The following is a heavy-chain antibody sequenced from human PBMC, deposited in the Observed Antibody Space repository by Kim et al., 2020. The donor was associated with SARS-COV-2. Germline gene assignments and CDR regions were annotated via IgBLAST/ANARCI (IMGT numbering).Heavy chain of an antibody. V-gene: IGHV4-39*01. CDR3: ARLYDYSNHWPGDY. Sequence: SETLSLTCTVSGGSISSSSYYWGWIRQPPGKGLEWIGSIYYSGSTYYNPSLKSRVTISVDTSKNQFSLKLSSVTAADTAVYYCARLYDYSNHWPGDYWGQGTLVTVSS. CDR1: GGSISSSSYY. CDR2: IYYSGST. J-gene: IGHJ4*02. D-gene: IGHD3-16*01.